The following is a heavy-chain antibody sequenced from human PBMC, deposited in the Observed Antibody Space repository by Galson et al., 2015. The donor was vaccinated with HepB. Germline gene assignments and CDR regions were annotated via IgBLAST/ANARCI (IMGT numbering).Heavy chain of an antibody. CDR1: GFTFSSYA. CDR2: ISGSGGST. V-gene: IGHV3-23*01. Sequence: LRLSCAASGFTFSSYAMSWVRQAPGKGLEWVSAISGSGGSTYYADSVKGRFTISRDNSKNTLYLQMNSLRAEDTAVYYCAKDWWLRLDWYFDLWGRGTLVTVSS. CDR3: AKDWWLRLDWYFDL. J-gene: IGHJ2*01. D-gene: IGHD5-12*01.